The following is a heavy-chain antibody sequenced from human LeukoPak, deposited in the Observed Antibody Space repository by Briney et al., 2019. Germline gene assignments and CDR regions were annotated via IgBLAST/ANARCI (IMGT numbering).Heavy chain of an antibody. D-gene: IGHD3-9*01. J-gene: IGHJ6*02. Sequence: GGSLRLSCAASGFTFSSYSMNWVRQAPGKGLEWVSYISSSSSTIYYADSVKGRFTISRDNAKNSLYLQMNSLRAEDTAVYYCARDKKDYDILTGWSWDYYGMDVWGQGTTVTVSS. CDR2: ISSSSSTI. V-gene: IGHV3-48*04. CDR1: GFTFSSYS. CDR3: ARDKKDYDILTGWSWDYYGMDV.